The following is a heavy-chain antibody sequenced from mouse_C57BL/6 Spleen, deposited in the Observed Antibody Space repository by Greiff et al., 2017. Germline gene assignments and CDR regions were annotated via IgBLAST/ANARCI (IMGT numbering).Heavy chain of an antibody. Sequence: VQLQQSVAELVRPGASVKLSCTASGFNIKNTYMNWVKQRPEQGLEWIGRIDPANGSTKYAPKFQGKATITADTSSNTAYLQLSSLTSEYTAIEYCVRGWDGPFDYWGQGTTLTVSS. CDR1: GFNIKNTY. J-gene: IGHJ2*01. V-gene: IGHV14-3*01. D-gene: IGHD4-1*01. CDR2: IDPANGST. CDR3: VRGWDGPFDY.